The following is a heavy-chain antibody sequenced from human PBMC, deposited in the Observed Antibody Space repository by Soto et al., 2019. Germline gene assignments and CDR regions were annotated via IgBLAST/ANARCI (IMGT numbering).Heavy chain of an antibody. CDR2: ISYDGSNK. D-gene: IGHD6-13*01. CDR1: GFTFSSYC. J-gene: IGHJ6*02. Sequence: PGGSLILSCAASGFTFSSYCMHWVRQAPGKGLEWVAVISYDGSNKYYADSVKGRFTISRDNSKNTLYLQMNSLRAEDTAVYYCAKDGGIAAVPSWYYGMDVWGQGTTVTVSS. V-gene: IGHV3-30*18. CDR3: AKDGGIAAVPSWYYGMDV.